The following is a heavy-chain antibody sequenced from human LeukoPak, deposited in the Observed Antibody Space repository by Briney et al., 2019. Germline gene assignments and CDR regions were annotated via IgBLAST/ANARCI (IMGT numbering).Heavy chain of an antibody. V-gene: IGHV3-23*01. J-gene: IGHJ5*02. CDR1: GFTFSNYV. CDR2: INTSGGSA. CDR3: AALVRGPRSFDP. D-gene: IGHD3-10*02. Sequence: PGGSLRLSCAAPGFTFSNYVMSWVRQAPGKGLESVSCINTSGGSACYADSVKGRFTISRDNSKNTLYLQMNSLRVEDTAVYYCAALVRGPRSFDPWGQGTLLTVSS.